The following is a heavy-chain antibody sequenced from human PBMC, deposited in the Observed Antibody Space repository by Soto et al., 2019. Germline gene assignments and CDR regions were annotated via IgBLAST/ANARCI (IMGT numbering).Heavy chain of an antibody. V-gene: IGHV2-5*02. CDR1: GFSLSTSGVG. J-gene: IGHJ2*01. CDR3: AHIAYYDSSGYDADVGYWYFDL. CDR2: IYWDDDK. Sequence: SGPTLFNPTQTLTLTCTFSGFSLSTSGVGVGWIRQPPGKALEWLALIYWDDDKRYSPSLKSRLTITKDTSKNQVVLTMTNMDPVDTATYYCAHIAYYDSSGYDADVGYWYFDLWGRGTLVTVS. D-gene: IGHD3-22*01.